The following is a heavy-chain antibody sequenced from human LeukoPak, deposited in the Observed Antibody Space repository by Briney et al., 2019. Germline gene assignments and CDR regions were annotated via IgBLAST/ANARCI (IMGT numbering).Heavy chain of an antibody. Sequence: SSETLSLTCAVYGGSFSGYYWSWIRQPPGKGLEWIGEINHSGSINYNPSLKSRVTISVDTSKNQFSLKLISVTAADTAVYYCARGSIWFDPWGQGTLVTVSS. CDR1: GGSFSGYY. CDR2: INHSGSI. D-gene: IGHD3-3*02. J-gene: IGHJ5*02. V-gene: IGHV4-34*01. CDR3: ARGSIWFDP.